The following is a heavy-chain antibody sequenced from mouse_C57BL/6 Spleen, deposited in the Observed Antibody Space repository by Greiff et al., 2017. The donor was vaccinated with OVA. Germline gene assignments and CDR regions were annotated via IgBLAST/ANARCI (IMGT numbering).Heavy chain of an antibody. J-gene: IGHJ2*01. Sequence: VQLQQSGPELVKPGASVKISCKASGYAFSSSWMNWVKQRPGKGLEWIGRIYRGDGDTNYNGKFKGKATLTADKSSSTAYMQLSSLTSEDSAVYFCAKANWDEYYFDYWGQGTTLTVSS. CDR3: AKANWDEYYFDY. CDR1: GYAFSSSW. D-gene: IGHD4-1*01. CDR2: IYRGDGDT. V-gene: IGHV1-82*01.